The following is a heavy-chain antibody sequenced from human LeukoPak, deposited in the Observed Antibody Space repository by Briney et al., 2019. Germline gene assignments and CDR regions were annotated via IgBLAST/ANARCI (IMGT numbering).Heavy chain of an antibody. J-gene: IGHJ1*01. CDR3: ARRRYYDSTGLLD. CDR2: IYYSRSS. V-gene: IGHV4-39*01. CDR1: GDFISSSSYY. D-gene: IGHD3-22*01. Sequence: SETLSLTCTVSGDFISSSSYYWGWVRQPPGKGLEWIGDIYYSRSSYYSPSLKSRVTISLDTSKNQFSLKLRSVTAADTAVYYCARRRYYDSTGLLDWGQGSLVSVSS.